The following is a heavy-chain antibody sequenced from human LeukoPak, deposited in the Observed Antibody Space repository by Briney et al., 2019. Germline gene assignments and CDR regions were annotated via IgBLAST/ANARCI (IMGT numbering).Heavy chain of an antibody. CDR1: GYSFTSYW. CDR3: ARRSRGTTVTTVDHEYFQY. CDR2: IYPGDSDT. J-gene: IGHJ1*01. D-gene: IGHD4-17*01. Sequence: GESLKISCKGSGYSFTSYWIGWVRQMPGKGLEWMGIIYPGDSDTRYSPSFQGQVTISADKSISTAYLQWSSLKASDTAMYYCARRSRGTTVTTVDHEYFQYWGQGTLVTVSS. V-gene: IGHV5-51*01.